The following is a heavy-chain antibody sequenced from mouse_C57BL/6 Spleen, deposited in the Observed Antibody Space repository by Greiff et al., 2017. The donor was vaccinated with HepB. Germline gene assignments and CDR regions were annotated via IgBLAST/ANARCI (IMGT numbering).Heavy chain of an antibody. CDR1: GFNIKNTY. V-gene: IGHV14-3*01. D-gene: IGHD1-1*01. J-gene: IGHJ4*01. Sequence: EVQLQESVAELVRPGASVKLSCTASGFNIKNTYMHWVKQRPEQGLEWIGRIDPANGNTKYAPKFQGKATITADTSSNTAYLQLSSLTSEDTAIYYCARPPFIYYYGSSYGDAMDYWGQGTSVTVSS. CDR2: IDPANGNT. CDR3: ARPPFIYYYGSSYGDAMDY.